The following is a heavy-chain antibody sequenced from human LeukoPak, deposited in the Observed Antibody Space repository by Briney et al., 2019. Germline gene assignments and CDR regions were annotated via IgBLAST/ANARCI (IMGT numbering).Heavy chain of an antibody. CDR2: ISDSGNT. J-gene: IGHJ6*03. CDR3: AKRRGLEVLYYYYMDV. CDR1: GFTVSSNY. D-gene: IGHD1-7*01. Sequence: TGGSLRLSCAASGFTVSSNYMSWVRQAPGKGLEWVSAISDSGNTYHADSVKGRFTISRDNTKNSLNLQMNNLRAEDTAVYYCAKRRGLEVLYYYYMDVWGKGTTVTVSS. V-gene: IGHV3-53*01.